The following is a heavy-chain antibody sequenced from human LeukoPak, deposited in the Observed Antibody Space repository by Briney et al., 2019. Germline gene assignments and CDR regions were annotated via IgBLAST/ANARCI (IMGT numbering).Heavy chain of an antibody. CDR2: ITSSGTYI. D-gene: IGHD2-15*01. Sequence: GGSLRLSCAASGFTFNNYNMNWVRQAPGKALEWVSSITSSGTYIFYADSVRGRFTISRDNAKNSLYLQMNSLRAEDTAVYYCARGTHCSGGSCYFYPVAPYYYYMDVWGKGTTVTVSS. J-gene: IGHJ6*03. V-gene: IGHV3-21*01. CDR1: GFTFNNYN. CDR3: ARGTHCSGGSCYFYPVAPYYYYMDV.